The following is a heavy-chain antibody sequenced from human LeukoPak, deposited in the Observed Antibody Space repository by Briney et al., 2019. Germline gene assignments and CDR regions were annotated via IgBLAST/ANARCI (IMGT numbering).Heavy chain of an antibody. V-gene: IGHV3-21*01. CDR1: GFTFSSYA. CDR3: ARDPNYYDSSGRHNAFDI. Sequence: GGSLRLSCAASGFTFSSYAMSWVRQAPGKGLEWVSSISSSSSYIYYADSVKGRFTISRDNAKNSLYLQMNSLRAEDTAVYYCARDPNYYDSSGRHNAFDIWGQGTMVTVSS. D-gene: IGHD3-22*01. J-gene: IGHJ3*02. CDR2: ISSSSSYI.